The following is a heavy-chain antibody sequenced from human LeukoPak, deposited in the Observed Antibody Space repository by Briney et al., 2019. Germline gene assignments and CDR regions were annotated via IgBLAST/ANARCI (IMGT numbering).Heavy chain of an antibody. V-gene: IGHV3-7*01. CDR1: GFTVSINS. Sequence: GGALRLSCTVSGFTVSINSMSWVRQAPGKGLEWVANINQDGRTTFYIDSVEGRFVISRDNARNSLFLQMNSLTDDDTAIYYCARDLSRMPTEGLDVWGEGTTVTISS. J-gene: IGHJ6*04. CDR2: INQDGRTT. D-gene: IGHD2-2*01. CDR3: ARDLSRMPTEGLDV.